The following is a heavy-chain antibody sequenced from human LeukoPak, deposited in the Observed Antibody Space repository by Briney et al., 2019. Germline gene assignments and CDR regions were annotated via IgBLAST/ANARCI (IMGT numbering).Heavy chain of an antibody. CDR2: INSDGSST. CDR1: GFTFSSYW. D-gene: IGHD2-15*01. Sequence: GGSLRLSCAASGFTFSSYWMHWVRQAPGKGLVWVSRINSDGSSTSYADSVKGRFTISRDNATNTLYLQMSNLRAEDTAVYYCASSYRCGGRCPGYWGQGTLVTVSS. V-gene: IGHV3-74*01. CDR3: ASSYRCGGRCPGY. J-gene: IGHJ4*02.